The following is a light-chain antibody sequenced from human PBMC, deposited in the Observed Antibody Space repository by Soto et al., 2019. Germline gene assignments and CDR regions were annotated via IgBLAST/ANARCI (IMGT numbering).Light chain of an antibody. CDR2: RDN. CDR1: ISNVGSNY. J-gene: IGLJ3*02. CDR3: AACDDTLSGDWV. Sequence: QAVVSQPPSASGTPGQRVTISCSGSISNVGSNYVYWYQQLPGTAPKLLIYRDNQRPSGVPDRCSASKSGTSAYLAISGLRSDDEAVYYCAACDDTLSGDWVFGGGTNLTVL. V-gene: IGLV1-47*01.